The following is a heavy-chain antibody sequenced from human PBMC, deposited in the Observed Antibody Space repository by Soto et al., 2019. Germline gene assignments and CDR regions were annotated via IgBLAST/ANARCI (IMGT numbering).Heavy chain of an antibody. V-gene: IGHV4-61*01. CDR3: ARGFGEMDV. CDR2: IYYSGST. D-gene: IGHD3-10*01. J-gene: IGHJ6*02. CDR1: GGSVSSGSYY. Sequence: SETLSLTCTVSGGSVSSGSYYWSWIRQPPGKGLEWIGYIYYSGSTNYNPSLKSRVTISVDTSKNQFSLKLSSVTAADTAVYYCARGFGEMDVWGQGTTVTVS.